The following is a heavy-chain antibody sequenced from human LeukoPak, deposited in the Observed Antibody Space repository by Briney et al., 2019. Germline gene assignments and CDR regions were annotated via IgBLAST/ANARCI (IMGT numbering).Heavy chain of an antibody. CDR3: AKGGSVTTGGYFDY. D-gene: IGHD3-10*01. J-gene: IGHJ4*02. Sequence: GGSLRLSCAASGFTFSNYNMSWVRQAPGKGLEWVSAISGDGGNTYYADSVKGRFTISRDNSKNTLYLQMNSLRAEDTAVYYCAKGGSVTTGGYFDYWGQGTLVTVSS. V-gene: IGHV3-23*01. CDR2: ISGDGGNT. CDR1: GFTFSNYN.